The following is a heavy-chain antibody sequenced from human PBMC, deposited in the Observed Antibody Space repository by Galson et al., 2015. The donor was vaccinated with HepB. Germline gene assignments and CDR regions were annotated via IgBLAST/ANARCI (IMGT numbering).Heavy chain of an antibody. Sequence: QSGAEVKKPGESVKISCKGSGYSFTNYWIGWVRQMPGKGLEWMGIIYPGDSDTRYSPSFQGQVTISADKSINTAYLQWSSLKASDTAMYYCGRTSSSWSFVDYWGQGTLVTVSS. J-gene: IGHJ4*02. CDR1: GYSFTNYW. D-gene: IGHD6-13*01. CDR2: IYPGDSDT. CDR3: GRTSSSWSFVDY. V-gene: IGHV5-51*01.